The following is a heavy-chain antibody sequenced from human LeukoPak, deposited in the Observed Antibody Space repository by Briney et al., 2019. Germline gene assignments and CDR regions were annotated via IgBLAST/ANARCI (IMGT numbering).Heavy chain of an antibody. J-gene: IGHJ3*02. D-gene: IGHD2-8*01. CDR1: GGSFSGYY. CDR2: INHSGST. Sequence: SAETLSLTCAVYGGSFSGYYWSWIRQPPGKGLEWIGEINHSGSTNYNPSLKSRVTISVDTSKNQFSLKLSSVTAADTAVYYCARGEVYAHDAFDIWGQGTMVTVSS. CDR3: ARGEVYAHDAFDI. V-gene: IGHV4-34*01.